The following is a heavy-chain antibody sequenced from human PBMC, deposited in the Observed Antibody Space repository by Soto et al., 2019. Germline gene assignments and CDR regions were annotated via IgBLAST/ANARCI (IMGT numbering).Heavy chain of an antibody. CDR2: ISYDGSNK. J-gene: IGHJ6*02. Sequence: QVQLVESGGGVVQPGRSLRLSCAASGFTFSSYAMLWVRQAPGKGLEWVAVISYDGSNKYYADSVKGRFTISRDNSKNTLYLQMTSLRAEDTAVYYCARDGQQRAYYYYSMDVWGQGTTVTVSS. CDR3: ARDGQQRAYYYYSMDV. CDR1: GFTFSSYA. D-gene: IGHD6-13*01. V-gene: IGHV3-30-3*01.